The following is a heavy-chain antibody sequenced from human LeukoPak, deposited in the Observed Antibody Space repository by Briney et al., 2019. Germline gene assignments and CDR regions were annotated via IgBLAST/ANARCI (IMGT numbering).Heavy chain of an antibody. D-gene: IGHD2-15*01. Sequence: SGGSLRLSCAASGFTFRSYWMTWVRQYPGKGLEWVANIKQDGSETYYADSVKGRFTISRDNAKRSLYLQMNSLRAEDTAVYYCARVVTEGGGILDAFDIWGQGTMVTVSS. V-gene: IGHV3-7*01. CDR2: IKQDGSET. CDR1: GFTFRSYW. CDR3: ARVVTEGGGILDAFDI. J-gene: IGHJ3*02.